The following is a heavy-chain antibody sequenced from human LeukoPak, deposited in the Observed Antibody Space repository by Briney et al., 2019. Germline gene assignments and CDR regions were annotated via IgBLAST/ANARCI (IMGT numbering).Heavy chain of an antibody. CDR2: ISHDGSNK. D-gene: IGHD6-13*01. J-gene: IGHJ4*02. CDR3: AKARSSSWLDY. Sequence: PGRTLRLSCAASGFTFSSYDMHWVRQPPGNGLEWVAVISHDGSNKYYADSVKRRFTISRDNSNNTLYLQMNSLRAEDTAVYYCAKARSSSWLDYWGQGTLVTVSS. V-gene: IGHV3-30*18. CDR1: GFTFSSYD.